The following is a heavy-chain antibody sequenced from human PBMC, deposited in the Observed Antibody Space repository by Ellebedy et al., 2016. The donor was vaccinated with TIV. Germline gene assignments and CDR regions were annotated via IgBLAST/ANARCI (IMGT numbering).Heavy chain of an antibody. Sequence: GGSLRLSCVTSGFTFSNYWMTWVRQAPGKGLEWVANIKQDGSEKYYVDSVKGRFSISRDNTKNSLYLQMNSLTDEDTAVYYCARDQWLGGAYYFDSWGQGTLVTVSS. CDR2: IKQDGSEK. CDR1: GFTFSNYW. V-gene: IGHV3-7*01. CDR3: ARDQWLGGAYYFDS. J-gene: IGHJ4*02. D-gene: IGHD6-19*01.